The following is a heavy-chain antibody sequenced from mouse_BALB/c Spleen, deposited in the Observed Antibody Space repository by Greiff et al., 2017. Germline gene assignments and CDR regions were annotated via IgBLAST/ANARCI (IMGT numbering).Heavy chain of an antibody. J-gene: IGHJ2*01. Sequence: EVQLQQSGPELVKPGASVKIPCKASGYTFTDYNMDWVKQSHGKSLEWIGDINPNNGGTIYNQKFKGKATLTVDKSSSTAYMELRSLTSEDTAVYYCARWDGNHYFDDGGQGTTLTVSS. D-gene: IGHD2-1*01. CDR2: INPNNGGT. CDR1: GYTFTDYN. V-gene: IGHV1-18*01. CDR3: ARWDGNHYFDD.